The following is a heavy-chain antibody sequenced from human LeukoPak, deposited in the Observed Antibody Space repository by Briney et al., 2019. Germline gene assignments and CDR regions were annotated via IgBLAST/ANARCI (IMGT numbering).Heavy chain of an antibody. CDR3: ARDRLQAYCSSTSCYSVYYGMDV. CDR2: MNPNSGNT. D-gene: IGHD2-2*02. V-gene: IGHV1-8*01. J-gene: IGHJ6*02. CDR1: GYTFTSYD. Sequence: ASVKVSCKASGYTFTSYDINWVRQATGQGLEWMGWMNPNSGNTGYAQKFQSRVTMTRETSTSTVYMELSRLRSEDTAVYYCARDRLQAYCSSTSCYSVYYGMDVWGQGTTVTVSS.